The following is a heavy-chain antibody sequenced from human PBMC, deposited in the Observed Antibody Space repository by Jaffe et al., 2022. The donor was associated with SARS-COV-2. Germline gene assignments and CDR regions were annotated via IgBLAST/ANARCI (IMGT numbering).Heavy chain of an antibody. D-gene: IGHD3-22*01. CDR1: GFTFSSYT. CDR3: AKSGYYSRYAFDI. V-gene: IGHV3-23*01. J-gene: IGHJ3*02. CDR2: ISDNDGST. Sequence: EVQLLESGGGLVQPGGSLRLSCAASGFTFSSYTMNWVRQAPGKGLEWVSSISDNDGSTDYADSVKGRFSLSRDNSKNTLYLQMNSLRAEDAAVYYCAKSGYYSRYAFDIWGQGTMVTVSS.